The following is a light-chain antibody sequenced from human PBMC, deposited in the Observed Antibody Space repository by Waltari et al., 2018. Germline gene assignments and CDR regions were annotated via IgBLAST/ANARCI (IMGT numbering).Light chain of an antibody. CDR2: SNN. V-gene: IGLV1-44*01. CDR1: SPNTPSTT. J-gene: IGLJ2*01. CDR3: AAWDDSLNGVV. Sequence: QSVLTHPPPASGTPGPRVTIPCSGSSPNTPSTTVNWYQQLPGTAPKRLIYSNNQRPSGVPDRFSGSKSGTSASLAISGLQSEDEADYYCAAWDDSLNGVVFGGGTKLTVL.